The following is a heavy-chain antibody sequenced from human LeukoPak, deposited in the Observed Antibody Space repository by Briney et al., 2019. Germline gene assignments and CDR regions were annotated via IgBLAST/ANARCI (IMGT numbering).Heavy chain of an antibody. D-gene: IGHD4-17*01. Sequence: GGSLRHSCAASGFAFSRYWMSWVRQAPGKGLEWVANIKQDGSEKYYVDSVKGRFTISRDNAKNSLYLQMNSLRGEDTAVYYCARVNGDSFDYWGQGTLVTVSS. CDR3: ARVNGDSFDY. J-gene: IGHJ4*02. V-gene: IGHV3-7*01. CDR1: GFAFSRYW. CDR2: IKQDGSEK.